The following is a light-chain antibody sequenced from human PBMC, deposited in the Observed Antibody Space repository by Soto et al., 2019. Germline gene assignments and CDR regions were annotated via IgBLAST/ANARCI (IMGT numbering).Light chain of an antibody. CDR1: SSDVGSYNL. J-gene: IGLJ1*01. CDR3: CSYAGSSTFPYV. Sequence: SALPQPASVSGSPGQSITISCAGTSSDVGSYNLVSWYQQHPGKAPKLMIYEVSKRPSGVSNRFSGSKSGNTASLTISGLQAEDEADYYCCSYAGSSTFPYVFGTGTKVTVL. CDR2: EVS. V-gene: IGLV2-23*02.